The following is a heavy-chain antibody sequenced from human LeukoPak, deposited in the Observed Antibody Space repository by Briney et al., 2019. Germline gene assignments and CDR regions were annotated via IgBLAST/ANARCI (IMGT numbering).Heavy chain of an antibody. CDR2: TYYNGRT. CDR1: GDFIGTAAHY. V-gene: IGHV4-31*03. D-gene: IGHD3-10*01. Sequence: SETLSLTCSVSGDFIGTAAHYWSWIRQRPGRGLEWIGFTYYNGRTHTKPSLQSGVFVSVDTSRNQFSLRVTSMTAADTAIYYCTRQMGSGQYSFDYWGQGMLVTVSS. J-gene: IGHJ4*02. CDR3: TRQMGSGQYSFDY.